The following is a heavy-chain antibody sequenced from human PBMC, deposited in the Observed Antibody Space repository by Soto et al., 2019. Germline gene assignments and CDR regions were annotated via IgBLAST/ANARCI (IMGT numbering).Heavy chain of an antibody. CDR1: GGSTSSYY. D-gene: IGHD3-22*01. Sequence: SETLSLTCTVSGGSTSSYYWSWIRQPPGKGLEWIGYIYYSGSTNYNPSLKSRVTISVDTSKNQFSLKLSSVTAADTAVYYCARHSPRFANSGCFDYWGQGTLVTVSS. CDR2: IYYSGST. J-gene: IGHJ4*02. V-gene: IGHV4-59*08. CDR3: ARHSPRFANSGCFDY.